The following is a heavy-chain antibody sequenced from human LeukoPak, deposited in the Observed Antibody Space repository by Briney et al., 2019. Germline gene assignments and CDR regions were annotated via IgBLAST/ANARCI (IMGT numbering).Heavy chain of an antibody. D-gene: IGHD2-2*01. CDR2: IIPIFGTA. Sequence: GASVKVSCKASGGTFSSYAISWVRQAPGQGLEWMGGIIPIFGTANYAQKFQGRVTITTDESTSTAYMELSSLRSEDTAVYYCASAHIVVVPAAIRAYYFDYWGQGTLVTVSS. CDR1: GGTFSSYA. J-gene: IGHJ4*02. V-gene: IGHV1-69*05. CDR3: ASAHIVVVPAAIRAYYFDY.